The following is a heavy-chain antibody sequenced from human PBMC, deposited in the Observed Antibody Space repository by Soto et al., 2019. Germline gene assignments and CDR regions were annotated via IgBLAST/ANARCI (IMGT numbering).Heavy chain of an antibody. V-gene: IGHV4-30-4*01. Sequence: SETLSLTCTVSGGSISSADYYWTWIRQPPGKGLEWIGYIYYSGNAYYNPSLKNRVTISLDMSSNQFSLRLSSVTAADTAIYYCATRPYYDFWSGHYTDSWGQGTLVTVSS. D-gene: IGHD3-3*01. J-gene: IGHJ5*02. CDR2: IYYSGNA. CDR3: ATRPYYDFWSGHYTDS. CDR1: GGSISSADYY.